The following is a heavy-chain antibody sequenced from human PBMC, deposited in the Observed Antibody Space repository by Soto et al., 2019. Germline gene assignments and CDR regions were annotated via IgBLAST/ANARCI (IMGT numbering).Heavy chain of an antibody. CDR2: IIPIFGTA. V-gene: IGHV1-69*13. D-gene: IGHD4-17*01. CDR3: ARSSVTVGSFDY. J-gene: IGHJ4*02. CDR1: GGTFSSYA. Sequence: VALVKVSCKASGGTFSSYAISWVRQAPGQGLEWMGGIIPIFGTANYAQKFQGRVTITADESTSTAYMELSSLRSEDTAVYYCARSSVTVGSFDYWGQGTLVTVSS.